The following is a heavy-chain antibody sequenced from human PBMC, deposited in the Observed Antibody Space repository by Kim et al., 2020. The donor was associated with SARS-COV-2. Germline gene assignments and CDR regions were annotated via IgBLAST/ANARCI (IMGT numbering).Heavy chain of an antibody. V-gene: IGHV3-33*01. Sequence: GGSLRLSCAASGFTFSSYGMHWVRQAPGKSLEWMAFIWFDGSNKNYTDSVKGRFAISRENSKNTLYLQMNSLRPEDTAFYYCVRVAAAGPYYYYYYMDVWGKGTTVTVSS. D-gene: IGHD6-13*01. CDR2: IWFDGSNK. J-gene: IGHJ6*03. CDR1: GFTFSSYG. CDR3: VRVAAAGPYYYYYYMDV.